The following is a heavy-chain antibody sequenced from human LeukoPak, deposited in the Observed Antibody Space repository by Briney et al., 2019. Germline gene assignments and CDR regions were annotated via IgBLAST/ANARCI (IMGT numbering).Heavy chain of an antibody. V-gene: IGHV4-4*07. CDR2: IYTSGST. J-gene: IGHJ5*02. CDR1: GGSISSYY. D-gene: IGHD2-2*01. CDR3: ARILGYCSSTSCSIWFDP. Sequence: SETLSLTCTVSGGSISSYYWSWIRQPAGKGLEWIGRIYTSGSTNYNPSLKSRVTMSVDTSKNQFSLKLSSVTAADTAVYYCARILGYCSSTSCSIWFDPWGQGTLVTVSS.